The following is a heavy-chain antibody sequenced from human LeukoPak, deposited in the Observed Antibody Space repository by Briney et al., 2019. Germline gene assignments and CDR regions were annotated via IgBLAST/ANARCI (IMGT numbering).Heavy chain of an antibody. V-gene: IGHV3-21*01. CDR2: MCDHSGYI. J-gene: IGHJ6*01. Sequence: PGGTLRLSCAASGFTFSDHYMDSVRQAPGQGLEGVSSMCDHSGYIYYTDSVRGRFTISRDHAKISLYLQMNSLRAEDTAVYYCARPRGRYYYYGMDVWGQGTTVSVST. D-gene: IGHD3-10*01. CDR1: GFTFSDHY. CDR3: ARPRGRYYYYGMDV.